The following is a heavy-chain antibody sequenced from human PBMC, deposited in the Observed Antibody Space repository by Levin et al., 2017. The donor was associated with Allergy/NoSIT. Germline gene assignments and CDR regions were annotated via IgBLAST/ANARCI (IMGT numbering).Heavy chain of an antibody. Sequence: SETRSLTCTVSGDSISSYYWSWIRQPPGRGLEWIGYIHYDGNTNYNPSLKSRITISLDTSKNDFSLKLRSVTAADTAVYFCAREYGGDWYFDLWGRGTLVTVSS. D-gene: IGHD2-21*01. CDR2: IHYDGNT. J-gene: IGHJ2*01. CDR1: GDSISSYY. V-gene: IGHV4-59*01. CDR3: AREYGGDWYFDL.